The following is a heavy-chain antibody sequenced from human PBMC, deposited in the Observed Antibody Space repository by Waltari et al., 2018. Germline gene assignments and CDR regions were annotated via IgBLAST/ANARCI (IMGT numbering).Heavy chain of an antibody. CDR2: ISSRSKYI. CDR1: GFRFVDSA. D-gene: IGHD3-22*01. J-gene: IGHJ4*02. V-gene: IGHV3-21*02. CDR3: ARDNWTPNFYDKSGYF. Sequence: DVQLVESGGGLVKPGGSLTLAWVASGFRFVDSARSWVRQGPGKGLEWVSSISSRSKYIYYADSVKGRFTISRDNAKKFLYLEMNALSADDTAVYYCARDNWTPNFYDKSGYFWGQGALVSVSS.